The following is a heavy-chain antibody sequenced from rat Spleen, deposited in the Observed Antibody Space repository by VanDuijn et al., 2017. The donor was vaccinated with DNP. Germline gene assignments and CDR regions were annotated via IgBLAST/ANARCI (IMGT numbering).Heavy chain of an antibody. CDR3: AREGDYYDGSYVDALDA. V-gene: IGHV5S13*01. CDR1: GLTFSNYG. CDR2: ISAGGGNT. Sequence: EVQLVESGGGLVQPGRSLKLSCTASGLTFSNYGMAWVRQAPTKGLEWVASISAGGGNTYYRDSVKGRFTISRENAENTQYLQMNSLRSEDSATYYCAREGDYYDGSYVDALDAWGQGTSVTVSS. D-gene: IGHD1-12*02. J-gene: IGHJ4*01.